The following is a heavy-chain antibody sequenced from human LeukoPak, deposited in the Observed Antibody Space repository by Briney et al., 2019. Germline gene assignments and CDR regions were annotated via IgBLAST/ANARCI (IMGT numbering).Heavy chain of an antibody. CDR3: ARDWAVAGTSALGY. CDR2: IYYSGST. Sequence: SETLSLTCTVSGGFISSSSYFWGWVRQPPGKGLEWIGSIYYSGSTYYNPSLKSRVTISVDTSKNQFSLKLSSVTAADTAVYYCARDWAVAGTSALGYWGQGTLVTVSS. CDR1: GGFISSSSYF. J-gene: IGHJ4*02. D-gene: IGHD6-19*01. V-gene: IGHV4-39*07.